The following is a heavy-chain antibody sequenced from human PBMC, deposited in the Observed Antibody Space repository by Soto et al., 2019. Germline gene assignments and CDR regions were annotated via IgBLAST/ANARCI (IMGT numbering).Heavy chain of an antibody. Sequence: GASVKVSCKASGGTFSSYAISWVRQAPGQGLEWMGWMNPNSGNTGYAQKFQGRVTMTRNTSISTAYMELSSLRSEDTAVYYCARGYYDILTGYYKWVYFDYWGQGTLVTVSS. D-gene: IGHD3-9*01. CDR2: MNPNSGNT. J-gene: IGHJ4*02. V-gene: IGHV1-8*02. CDR1: GGTFSSYA. CDR3: ARGYYDILTGYYKWVYFDY.